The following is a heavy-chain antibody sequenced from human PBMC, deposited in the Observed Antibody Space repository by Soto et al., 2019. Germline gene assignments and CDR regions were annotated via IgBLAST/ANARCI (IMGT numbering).Heavy chain of an antibody. D-gene: IGHD1-1*01. Sequence: QVHLVQSGAEVKKPGSSVKVSCKASGGAFTSYSFHWVRQAPGQGLEWMGGIIPMSGTTNYALKFQGSVTMTADEPTNTAYIELSSLRSEDTAIYYCARDNTGLDYWGQGTLVTVSS. V-gene: IGHV1-69*12. CDR1: GGAFTSYS. J-gene: IGHJ4*02. CDR2: IIPMSGTT. CDR3: ARDNTGLDY.